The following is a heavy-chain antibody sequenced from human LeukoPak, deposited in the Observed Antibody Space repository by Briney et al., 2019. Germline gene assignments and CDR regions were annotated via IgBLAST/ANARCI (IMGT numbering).Heavy chain of an antibody. CDR1: GYTFTSYG. J-gene: IGHJ4*02. CDR2: ISAYNGNT. V-gene: IGHV1-18*01. D-gene: IGHD1-7*01. Sequence: ASVKVSCKGSGYTFTSYGISCVRQAPGQGLEWMGWISAYNGNTNYAQKLQRRVTMTTDTSTTTAYMELRSLRSDDTAVYYCARDNSELYYFDYWGQGTLVTVSS. CDR3: ARDNSELYYFDY.